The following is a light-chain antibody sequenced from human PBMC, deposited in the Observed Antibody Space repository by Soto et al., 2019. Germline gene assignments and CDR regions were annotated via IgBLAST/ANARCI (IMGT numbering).Light chain of an antibody. V-gene: IGKV3-20*01. Sequence: EIVLTQSPGTLSLSPGERATLSCRASQSVSSSYLAWYQQKPVQAPRLLIYGASSRATGIPDRFSGSGSGTDFTLTISKLEPEDFAVYYCQQYGSSPKFSFGPGPKVDIK. J-gene: IGKJ3*01. CDR3: QQYGSSPKFS. CDR1: QSVSSSY. CDR2: GAS.